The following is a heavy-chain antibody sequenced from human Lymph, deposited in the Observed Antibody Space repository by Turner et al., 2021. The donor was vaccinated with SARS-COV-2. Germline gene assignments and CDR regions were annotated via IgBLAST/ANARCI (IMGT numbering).Heavy chain of an antibody. D-gene: IGHD1-26*01. CDR2: IIPILGIA. J-gene: IGHJ3*02. CDR1: GGTCSTYV. Sequence: QVQLVQSGAAVKKPGSSVRVPCKASGGTCSTYVISWVRQARGQGVEWMGGIIPILGIANYAQKFQGRVTITADKSTSTAYMELSSLRSEDTAVYHCARRHSGNYDAFDIWGQGTMVTVSS. V-gene: IGHV1-69*10. CDR3: ARRHSGNYDAFDI.